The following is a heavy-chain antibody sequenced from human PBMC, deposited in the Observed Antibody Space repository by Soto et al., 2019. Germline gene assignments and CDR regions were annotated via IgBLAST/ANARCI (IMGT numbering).Heavy chain of an antibody. CDR2: ISSSSSYI. V-gene: IGHV3-21*01. CDR1: GFTFSSYS. CDR3: VRAAGYYFDTSEPDY. D-gene: IGHD3-22*01. Sequence: PGGSLRLSCAASGFTFSSYSMNWVRQAPGKGLEWVSSISSSSSYIYYADSVKGRFTISRDISANTLSLQMNSLRPEDTAVYYCVRAAGYYFDTSEPDYWGQGTLVTVSS. J-gene: IGHJ4*02.